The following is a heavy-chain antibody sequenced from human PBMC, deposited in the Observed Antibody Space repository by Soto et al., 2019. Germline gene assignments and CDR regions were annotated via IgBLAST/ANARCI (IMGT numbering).Heavy chain of an antibody. J-gene: IGHJ5*02. CDR1: GGSFSGYY. CDR2: INHSGST. CDR3: ARARNLFMVRGVIITNWFDP. D-gene: IGHD3-10*01. Sequence: SETLSLTCAVYGGSFSGYYWSWIRQPPGKGLEWIGEINHSGSTNYNPSLKSRVTISVDTSKNQFSLKLSSVTAADTAVYYCARARNLFMVRGVIITNWFDPWGQGTLVTVSS. V-gene: IGHV4-34*01.